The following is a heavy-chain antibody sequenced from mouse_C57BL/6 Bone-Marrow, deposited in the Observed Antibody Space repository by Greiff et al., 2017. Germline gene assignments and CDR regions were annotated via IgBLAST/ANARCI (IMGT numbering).Heavy chain of an antibody. CDR3: AKHEENGYYAGDYAMDY. Sequence: VKLEESGPGLVAPSQSLSITCTVSGFSLTSYGVDWVRQPPGKGLEWLGVIWGGGSTNYNSALMSRLSISKDNSKSQVFLKMNSLQTDDTAMYYCAKHEENGYYAGDYAMDYWGQGTSVTVSS. CDR2: IWGGGST. J-gene: IGHJ4*01. D-gene: IGHD2-3*01. CDR1: GFSLTSYG. V-gene: IGHV2-9*01.